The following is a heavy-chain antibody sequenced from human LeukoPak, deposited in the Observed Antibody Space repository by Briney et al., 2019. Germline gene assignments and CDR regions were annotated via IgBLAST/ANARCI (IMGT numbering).Heavy chain of an antibody. CDR1: GGSISPYY. J-gene: IGHJ4*02. D-gene: IGHD3-10*01. CDR3: AGGVTIVRGASKHFDY. Sequence: SETLSLTCTVSGGSISPYYRSWIRQPPGKGLEWIGYIYYSGSTNYNPSLKSRVTISVDTSKNQFSLKLSSVTAADTAVYYCAGGVTIVRGASKHFDYWGQGTLVTVSS. CDR2: IYYSGST. V-gene: IGHV4-59*08.